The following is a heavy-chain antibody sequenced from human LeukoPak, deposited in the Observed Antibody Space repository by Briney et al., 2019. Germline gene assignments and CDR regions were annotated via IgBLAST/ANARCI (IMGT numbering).Heavy chain of an antibody. CDR2: ISTSGSII. Sequence: GGSLRLSCAASGSTFSDYYMSWIRQAPGKGLEWVSYISTSGSIISYADSVKGRFTISRDNAKNSLYLQMNSLRAEDTAVYYCARTPGDYDDYWGQGTLVTVSS. D-gene: IGHD2-15*01. CDR3: ARTPGDYDDY. V-gene: IGHV3-11*04. CDR1: GSTFSDYY. J-gene: IGHJ4*02.